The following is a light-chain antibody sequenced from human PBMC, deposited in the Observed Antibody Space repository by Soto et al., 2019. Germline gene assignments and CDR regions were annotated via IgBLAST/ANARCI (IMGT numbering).Light chain of an antibody. CDR3: RQYNNWWT. CDR2: GAS. CDR1: QSVSSY. Sequence: EIVMTQSPATLSVSPGERATLSCRASQSVSSYLAWYQQKPGQAPRLLIYGASTRATGIPARFSGSGSGTEFTLTISSLQSEDFAVYYCRQYNNWWTFGQGTKVEIK. V-gene: IGKV3-15*01. J-gene: IGKJ1*01.